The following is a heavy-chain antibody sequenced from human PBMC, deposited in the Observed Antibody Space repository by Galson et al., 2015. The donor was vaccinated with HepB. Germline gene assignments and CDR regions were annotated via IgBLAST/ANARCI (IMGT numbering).Heavy chain of an antibody. V-gene: IGHV5-10-1*01. Sequence: QSGAEVKKPGESLRISCKGSGYSFTSYWISWVRQMPGKGLEWMGRIDPSDSYTNYSPSFQGHVTISADKSISTAYLQWSSLKASDTAMYYCARPAGPYYDILTGPPYYYYYGMDVWGQGTTVTVSS. CDR1: GYSFTSYW. D-gene: IGHD3-9*01. J-gene: IGHJ6*02. CDR3: ARPAGPYYDILTGPPYYYYYGMDV. CDR2: IDPSDSYT.